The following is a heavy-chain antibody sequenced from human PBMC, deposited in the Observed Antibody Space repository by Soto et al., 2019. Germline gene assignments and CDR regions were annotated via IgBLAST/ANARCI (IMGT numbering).Heavy chain of an antibody. CDR3: ARDLDGLHDDTSGPFPRPG. D-gene: IGHD3-22*01. CDR2: IHSSGSI. Sequence: SSETLSLTCTVSGGSISSDDYYWSWIRQSPGRGLEWIGYIHSSGSIYYNPSLKSRATMSIDTAGNQFSLKVSSVTVADTAVYYCARDLDGLHDDTSGPFPRPGWGQGTLGTVS. CDR1: GGSISSDDYY. J-gene: IGHJ1*01. V-gene: IGHV4-30-4*01.